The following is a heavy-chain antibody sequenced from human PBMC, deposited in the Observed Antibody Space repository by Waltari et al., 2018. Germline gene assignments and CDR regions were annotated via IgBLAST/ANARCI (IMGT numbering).Heavy chain of an antibody. CDR2: INHSGST. V-gene: IGHV4-34*01. CDR3: ARGFVSDWFDP. Sequence: QVQLQQWGAGLLKPSETLSLTCAVYGGSFSGYYWSWNRQPPGKGLEWIGEINHSGSTNNHPSRKSRVTISVDTSKNQFSLKLSSVTAADTAVYYCARGFVSDWFDPWGQGTLVTVSS. CDR1: GGSFSGYY. J-gene: IGHJ5*02. D-gene: IGHD2-15*01.